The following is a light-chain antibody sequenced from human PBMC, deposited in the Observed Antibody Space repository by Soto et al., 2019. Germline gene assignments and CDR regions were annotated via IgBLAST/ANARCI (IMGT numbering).Light chain of an antibody. V-gene: IGKV3-20*01. CDR2: GAS. Sequence: EIVLTQSPGTLSLSPGERATLSCRASQSVSSSSLAWYQQKPGQAPRLLIYGASSRATGIPDRFSGSGSGTDFTLIISRLEPEDFAVYYCQQYGSSPPYTFGQGTMLEIK. J-gene: IGKJ2*01. CDR3: QQYGSSPPYT. CDR1: QSVSSSS.